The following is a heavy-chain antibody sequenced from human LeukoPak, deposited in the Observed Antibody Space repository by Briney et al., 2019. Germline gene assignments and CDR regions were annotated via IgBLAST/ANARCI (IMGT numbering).Heavy chain of an antibody. Sequence: GASVKVSCKASGYTFTSQDINWVRQATGQGLEWMGWMNPNSGNTGYAQKFQGRVIMTRDTSINTAYMELYSLRSDDTAVYYCARVSWAAGPDHWGQGTLVTVSS. CDR2: MNPNSGNT. J-gene: IGHJ4*02. CDR1: GYTFTSQD. CDR3: ARVSWAAGPDH. D-gene: IGHD2-15*01. V-gene: IGHV1-8*01.